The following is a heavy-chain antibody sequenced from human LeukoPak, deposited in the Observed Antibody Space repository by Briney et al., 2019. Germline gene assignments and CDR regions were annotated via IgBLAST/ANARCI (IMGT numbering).Heavy chain of an antibody. V-gene: IGHV3-48*01. CDR2: ISGSSTTI. Sequence: GGSLRLSCAVSGFNFSRYYMNWVRQAPGKGLEWVSYISGSSTTIQYADSVKGRFTISRDNAKNSLYLQMDSLSAEDTAVYYCARVQVGGTGRGPLDWGQGTLVTVSS. CDR1: GFNFSRYY. J-gene: IGHJ4*02. CDR3: ARVQVGGTGRGPLD. D-gene: IGHD6-19*01.